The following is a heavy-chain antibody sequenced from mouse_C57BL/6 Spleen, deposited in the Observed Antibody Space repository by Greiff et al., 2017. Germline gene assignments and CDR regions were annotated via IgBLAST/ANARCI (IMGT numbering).Heavy chain of an antibody. J-gene: IGHJ4*01. CDR2: IRNKANGYTT. Sequence: EVKLMESGGGLVQPGGSLSLSCAASGFTFTDYYMSWVRQPPGKALEWLGFIRNKANGYTTEYSASVKGRFTISRDNSQSILYLQMNALRAEDSATYYCASLYYYEGYAMDYWGQGTSVTVSS. V-gene: IGHV7-3*01. CDR3: ASLYYYEGYAMDY. D-gene: IGHD1-1*01. CDR1: GFTFTDYY.